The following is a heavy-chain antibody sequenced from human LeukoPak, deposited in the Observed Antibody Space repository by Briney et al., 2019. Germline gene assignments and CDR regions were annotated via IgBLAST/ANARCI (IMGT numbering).Heavy chain of an antibody. V-gene: IGHV4-39*01. J-gene: IGHJ6*02. CDR1: GGSISSSSYY. Sequence: SETLSLTCTVSGGSISSSSYYWGWIRQPPGKGLEWIGSIYYSGSTYYNPSLKSRVTISVDTSKNQFSLKLSSVTAADTAVYYCARVEKFSVGYSYGYGRYYYYGMDVWGQGTTVAVSS. CDR2: IYYSGST. CDR3: ARVEKFSVGYSYGYGRYYYYGMDV. D-gene: IGHD5-18*01.